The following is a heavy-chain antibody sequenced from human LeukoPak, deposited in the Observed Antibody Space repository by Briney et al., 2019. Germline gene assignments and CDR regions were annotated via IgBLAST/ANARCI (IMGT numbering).Heavy chain of an antibody. Sequence: ASVKVSCKASGYTFTGYYMHWVRQAPGQGLEWMGLINPNSGGTNYAQKFQGRVTMTRDTSISTAYMELSRLRSDDTAVYYCASPSRGVRGVMDYWGQGTLVTVSS. CDR3: ASPSRGVRGVMDY. CDR2: INPNSGGT. CDR1: GYTFTGYY. V-gene: IGHV1-2*02. D-gene: IGHD3-10*01. J-gene: IGHJ4*02.